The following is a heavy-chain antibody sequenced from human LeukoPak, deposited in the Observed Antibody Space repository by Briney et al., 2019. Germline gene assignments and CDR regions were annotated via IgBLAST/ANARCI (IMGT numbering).Heavy chain of an antibody. CDR2: IYSGGST. Sequence: GGSLRLSCAASGFTVSSNYMSWVRQAPGKGLEWVSVIYSGGSTYYADSVEGRFTISRDNSKNTLYLQMNSLRVEDTAVYYCARGDQDYYDSSGYYDYWGQGTLVTVSS. CDR3: ARGDQDYYDSSGYYDY. D-gene: IGHD3-22*01. J-gene: IGHJ4*02. CDR1: GFTVSSNY. V-gene: IGHV3-66*01.